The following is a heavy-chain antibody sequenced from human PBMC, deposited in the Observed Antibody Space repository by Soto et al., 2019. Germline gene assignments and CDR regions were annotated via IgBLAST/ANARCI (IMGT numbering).Heavy chain of an antibody. CDR3: ARGKIENRAYYDFWSGSYGMDV. CDR2: INPNSGGT. D-gene: IGHD3-3*01. Sequence: ASVKVSCKASGYTFTGYYMHWVRQAPGQGLEWMGWINPNSGGTNYAQKFQGRVTMTRDTSISTAYMELSRLRSDDTAVYYCARGKIENRAYYDFWSGSYGMDVWGQRTTVTVSS. J-gene: IGHJ6*02. V-gene: IGHV1-2*02. CDR1: GYTFTGYY.